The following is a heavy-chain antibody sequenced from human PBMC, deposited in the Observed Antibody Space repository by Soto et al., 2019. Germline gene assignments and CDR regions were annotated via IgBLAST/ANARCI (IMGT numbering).Heavy chain of an antibody. V-gene: IGHV3-30*03. Sequence: QVQLVESGGGVVQPGRSLRLSCAASGFTFSSYGMHWVRQAPGKGLEWVALISYDGSDKYYADSVKGRFTISRDNSKNTLYLQMNSLRVEDTAVYYCGACQYFSDYWGQGTLVTVFS. CDR2: ISYDGSDK. D-gene: IGHD1-26*01. J-gene: IGHJ4*02. CDR3: GACQYFSDY. CDR1: GFTFSSYG.